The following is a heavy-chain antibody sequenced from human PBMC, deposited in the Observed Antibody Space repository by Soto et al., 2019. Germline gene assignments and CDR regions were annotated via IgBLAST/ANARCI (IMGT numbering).Heavy chain of an antibody. CDR2: IKNHFENYAT. V-gene: IGHV3-73*01. CDR3: TTGRYYVGPYDAFDI. J-gene: IGHJ3*02. CDR1: GFIFSDFA. D-gene: IGHD3-22*01. Sequence: GGSLRLSCAASGFIFSDFAIHWVRLTSAKGLERIGRIKNHFENYATAYAASVEGRFTVSRDDSQNTAYLQMDSPKTEDTAVYYCTTGRYYVGPYDAFDIWGQGTMVTVSS.